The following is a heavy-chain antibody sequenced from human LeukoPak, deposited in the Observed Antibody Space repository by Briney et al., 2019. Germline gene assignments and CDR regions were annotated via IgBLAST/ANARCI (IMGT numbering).Heavy chain of an antibody. D-gene: IGHD6-19*01. Sequence: GGSLRLSCAASGFTFSSYAMSWVRQAPGKGLEWVSAISGSGGSTYYADSVKGRFTISRDNSKNTLYLQMNSLRAEDTAVYYCAKPTAQDRSSGWYVVPLAQYYFDYWGQGTLVTVSS. CDR2: ISGSGGST. J-gene: IGHJ4*02. CDR3: AKPTAQDRSSGWYVVPLAQYYFDY. V-gene: IGHV3-23*01. CDR1: GFTFSSYA.